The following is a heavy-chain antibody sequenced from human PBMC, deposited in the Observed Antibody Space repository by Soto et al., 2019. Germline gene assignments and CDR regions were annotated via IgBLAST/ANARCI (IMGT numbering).Heavy chain of an antibody. CDR2: FSFYGRRDNT. Sequence: EVQLLESGGGLVQPGGSLRLSCVGSGFTFSSYDMTWVRQAPGKGLEWVSSFSFYGRRDNTYYADSVKGRFTISRDNSRNTVYLQMDNLRVEDTSVYYCSKSLYNDNGGPIVHWGQGTLVTVSS. J-gene: IGHJ4*02. CDR1: GFTFSSYD. D-gene: IGHD2-8*01. CDR3: SKSLYNDNGGPIVH. V-gene: IGHV3-23*01.